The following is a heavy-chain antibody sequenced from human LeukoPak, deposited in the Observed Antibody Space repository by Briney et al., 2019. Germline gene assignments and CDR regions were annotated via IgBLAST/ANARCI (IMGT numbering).Heavy chain of an antibody. J-gene: IGHJ4*02. V-gene: IGHV1-18*01. Sequence: EASVKVSCKASGYTFTSYGISWVRQAPGQGLEWMGWISAYNGNTNYAQKLQGRVTMTTDTSTSTAYMELRSLRSDDTAVYYCARGTPSSELTLFDYWGQGTLVTVSS. CDR3: ARGTPSSELTLFDY. D-gene: IGHD6-6*01. CDR2: ISAYNGNT. CDR1: GYTFTSYG.